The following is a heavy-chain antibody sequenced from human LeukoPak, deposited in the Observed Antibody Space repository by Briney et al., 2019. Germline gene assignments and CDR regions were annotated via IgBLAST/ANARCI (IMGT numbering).Heavy chain of an antibody. CDR2: INPGSGDT. D-gene: IGHD3-10*01. J-gene: IGHJ4*02. V-gene: IGHV1-3*01. Sequence: GASVKVTCKPSGYTFTDFALHGVRQAPGQSLEWMGWINPGSGDTKSSQKFRDRVTITRDTSANTAYMQLTRLKSEDTAVYYCVRDYPYGSRIVRVDRWGQGTLVTVSS. CDR1: GYTFTDFA. CDR3: VRDYPYGSRIVRVDR.